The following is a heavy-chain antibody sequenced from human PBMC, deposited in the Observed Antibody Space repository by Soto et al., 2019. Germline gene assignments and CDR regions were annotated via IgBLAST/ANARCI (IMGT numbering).Heavy chain of an antibody. V-gene: IGHV4-59*01. CDR2: IYYSGST. J-gene: IGHJ5*02. CDR3: ARGAYYYDSSGYYSWFDP. Sequence: SETLSLTCTVSVGSISSYYWSWIRQPPGKGLEWIGYIYYSGSTNYNPSLKSRVTISVDTSKNQFSLKLSSVTAADTAVYYCARGAYYYDSSGYYSWFDPWGQGTLVTVSS. CDR1: VGSISSYY. D-gene: IGHD3-22*01.